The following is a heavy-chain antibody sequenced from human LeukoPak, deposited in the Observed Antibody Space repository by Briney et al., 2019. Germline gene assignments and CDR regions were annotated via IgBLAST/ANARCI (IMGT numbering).Heavy chain of an antibody. CDR1: GYTFTSYG. Sequence: ASVKVSCKASGYTFTSYGISWVRQAPGQGLEWMGWISANNGNRNYAQKLQDRVSMTTDTSTGTAYMELRSLRSDDTAVYYCARQGYGGHSQGAADYWGQGTLVTVSS. CDR2: ISANNGNR. CDR3: ARQGYGGHSQGAADY. D-gene: IGHD4-23*01. J-gene: IGHJ4*02. V-gene: IGHV1-18*01.